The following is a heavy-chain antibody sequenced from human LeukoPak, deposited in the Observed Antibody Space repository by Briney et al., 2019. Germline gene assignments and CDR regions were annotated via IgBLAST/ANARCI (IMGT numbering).Heavy chain of an antibody. J-gene: IGHJ4*02. CDR3: ARVVRAALDY. CDR1: GYTFTSYA. CDR2: INAGNGNT. Sequence: GASVKVSCKASGYTFTSYAMHWVRQAPGQRLEWMGWINAGNGNTKYPQKFQGRVTITRDTSASTAYMELSSLRSEDTAVYYCARVVRAALDYWGQGTLVTVSS. V-gene: IGHV1-3*01. D-gene: IGHD6-25*01.